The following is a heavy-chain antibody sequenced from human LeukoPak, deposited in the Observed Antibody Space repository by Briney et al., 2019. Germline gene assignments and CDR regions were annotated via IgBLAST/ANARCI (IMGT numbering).Heavy chain of an antibody. CDR3: ATSRGYDFDY. CDR1: GFTFNSYS. D-gene: IGHD2-15*01. CDR2: ISSSSSSI. Sequence: GGSLRLSCAASGFTFNSYSMTWVRQAPGKGLEWVAYISSSSSSIYYADSVRGRFTISRYNAKNSLYLEMNSLRDEDTAVYYCATSRGYDFDYWGQGTLVTVSS. J-gene: IGHJ4*02. V-gene: IGHV3-48*02.